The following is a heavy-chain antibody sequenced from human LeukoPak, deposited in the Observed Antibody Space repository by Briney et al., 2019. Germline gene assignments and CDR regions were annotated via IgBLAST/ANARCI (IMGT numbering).Heavy chain of an antibody. CDR1: GFTFSNYW. V-gene: IGHV3-7*03. CDR2: IKQDGSQK. D-gene: IGHD1-14*01. J-gene: IGHJ6*03. CDR3: ARRFYSSRKYYYMDV. Sequence: GGSLRLSCAASGFTFSNYWMTWVRQAPGKGLEWVANIKQDGSQKYYVDSVKGRFTISRDNAKNSLYLQMNSLRAEDTAVYYCARRFYSSRKYYYMDVWGKGTTVTISS.